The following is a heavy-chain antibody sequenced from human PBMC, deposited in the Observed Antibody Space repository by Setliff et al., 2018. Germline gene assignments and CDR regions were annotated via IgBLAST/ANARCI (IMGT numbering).Heavy chain of an antibody. CDR3: ARASGGNSVEDGFDI. D-gene: IGHD1-26*01. Sequence: ASVKVSCKASDYTFTDYGIYWVRQAPGQGLEWMGWISAYNGRINYAEKFHARVTMTTDTATSTAYMELRSLKSDDTAVYYCARASGGNSVEDGFDIWGQGTMVTVSS. V-gene: IGHV1-18*01. CDR1: DYTFTDYG. CDR2: ISAYNGRI. J-gene: IGHJ3*02.